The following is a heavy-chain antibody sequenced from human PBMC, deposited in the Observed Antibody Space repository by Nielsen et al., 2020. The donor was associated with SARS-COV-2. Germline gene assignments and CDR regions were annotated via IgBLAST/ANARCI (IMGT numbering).Heavy chain of an antibody. CDR3: ARAFLAYCGGDCYHDAFDI. V-gene: IGHV3-7*03. CDR2: IKKDGSEK. Sequence: GGSLRLSCAASGFSFSSYWMSWVRQAPGKGLEWVANIKKDGSEKYYVDSVKGRFTISRDKNSLYLQMNSLRAEDTAVYYCARAFLAYCGGDCYHDAFDIWGQGTMVTVSS. J-gene: IGHJ3*02. CDR1: GFSFSSYW. D-gene: IGHD2-21*02.